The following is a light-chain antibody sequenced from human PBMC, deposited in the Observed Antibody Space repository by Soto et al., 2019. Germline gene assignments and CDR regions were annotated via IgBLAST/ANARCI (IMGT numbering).Light chain of an antibody. Sequence: EIVMTQSPATLSVSPWERATLSCRASQSVATNLAWYQQRPGQAPRLLIYGASKRAIGLPARFSGSGSGTEFTLTISSLQSEDFAVYYCQQYNDWPQTLGQGTKV. CDR3: QQYNDWPQT. J-gene: IGKJ1*01. CDR1: QSVATN. CDR2: GAS. V-gene: IGKV3-15*01.